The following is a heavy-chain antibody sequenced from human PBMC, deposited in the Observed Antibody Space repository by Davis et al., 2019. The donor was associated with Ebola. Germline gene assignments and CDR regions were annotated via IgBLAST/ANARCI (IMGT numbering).Heavy chain of an antibody. CDR2: INHSGST. CDR1: GGSLSGYS. V-gene: IGHV4-34*01. J-gene: IGHJ6*04. CDR3: ARGHYGLDV. Sequence: MPSETLSLTCAVYGGSLSGYSWTWIRQPPGKGLEWIGEINHSGSTNYNPSLKSRVTISVDTSKNQFSLKLSSVTAADTAVYYCARGHYGLDVWGKGTTVTVSS.